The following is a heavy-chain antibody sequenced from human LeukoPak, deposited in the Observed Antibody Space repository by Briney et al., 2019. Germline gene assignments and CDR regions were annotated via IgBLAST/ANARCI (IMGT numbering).Heavy chain of an antibody. CDR1: GFIFSNYG. D-gene: IGHD6-19*01. J-gene: IGHJ4*02. Sequence: GGSLRLSCEVSGFIFSNYGMHWVRQAPGKGLEWVALIWYDGRTKFHADSVKGRFTISRDNSANTLYLQMSSLRVEDTAVYYCAREWGRIAVAGGSGYWGQGVLVTVSS. CDR2: IWYDGRTK. V-gene: IGHV3-33*01. CDR3: AREWGRIAVAGGSGY.